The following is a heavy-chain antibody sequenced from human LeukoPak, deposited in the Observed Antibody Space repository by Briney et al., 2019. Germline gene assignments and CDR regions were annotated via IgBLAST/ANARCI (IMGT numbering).Heavy chain of an antibody. Sequence: GGSLRLSCTASGFTFGDYAMSWVRQAPGKGLEWVGFIRSKAYGGTTEYAASVKGRFTISRDDSKSIAYLQMNSLKTEDTAVYYCTRDVAGYSSSSADYYYMDVWGKGTTVTVSS. CDR2: IRSKAYGGTT. J-gene: IGHJ6*03. CDR3: TRDVAGYSSSSADYYYMDV. CDR1: GFTFGDYA. V-gene: IGHV3-49*04. D-gene: IGHD6-6*01.